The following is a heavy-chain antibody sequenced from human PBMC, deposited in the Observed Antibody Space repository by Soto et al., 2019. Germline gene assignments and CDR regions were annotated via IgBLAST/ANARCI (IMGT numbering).Heavy chain of an antibody. CDR1: GGFVTSGSYY. D-gene: IGHD1-1*01. CDR2: MSHSGGT. V-gene: IGHV4-34*01. Sequence: QVQLQQWGAGLLKPSETLSLTCAVYGGFVTSGSYYWSWIRQPPGKGLEWIGEMSHSGGTHFNPSLKSRGTLSVDTSKNQFTLKMSSVTAAVTALYYCARVERGTATTVVDAFDIWGPGTMVTVSS. CDR3: ARVERGTATTVVDAFDI. J-gene: IGHJ3*02.